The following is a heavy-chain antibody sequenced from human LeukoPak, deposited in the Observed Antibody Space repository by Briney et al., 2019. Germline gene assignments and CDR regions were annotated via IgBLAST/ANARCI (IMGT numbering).Heavy chain of an antibody. CDR2: INQDGSET. CDR3: ANEGAYTSSSPTGY. Sequence: GGSLRLSCGASGFTFSSYWMSWVRQAPGKGLEWVANINQDGSETYYVDSVKGRFTISRDNAKNSLYLQMNSPRADDTAVYYCANEGAYTSSSPTGYWGQGTLVTVSS. V-gene: IGHV3-7*01. D-gene: IGHD6-6*01. J-gene: IGHJ4*02. CDR1: GFTFSSYW.